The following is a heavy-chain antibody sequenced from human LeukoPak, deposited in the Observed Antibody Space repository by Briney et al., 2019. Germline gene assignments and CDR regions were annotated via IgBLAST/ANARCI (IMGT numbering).Heavy chain of an antibody. CDR3: ARVAGDPIYYYYYMDV. J-gene: IGHJ6*03. CDR2: INDSGST. V-gene: IGHV4-34*01. Sequence: KPSETLSLTXTVYGGSFSGYYWRWIRQSPGKGLEWIGEINDSGSTNYDPSLKSRVTISVDTSKNQISLKLTSVTAADTAVYYCARVAGDPIYYYYYMDVWGKGTTVTVSS. CDR1: GGSFSGYY. D-gene: IGHD7-27*01.